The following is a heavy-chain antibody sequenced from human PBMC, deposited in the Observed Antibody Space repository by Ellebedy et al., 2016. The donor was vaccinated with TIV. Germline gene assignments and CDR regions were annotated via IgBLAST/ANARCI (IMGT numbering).Heavy chain of an antibody. CDR1: GGSISSGGYY. D-gene: IGHD5-24*01. V-gene: IGHV4-31*03. CDR3: ATSPAMATSIDH. J-gene: IGHJ5*02. Sequence: MPSETLSLTCTVSGGSISSGGYYWSWIRQHPGRGLEWIGYMYYSGSTYYNPYLKSRVTMSVHTSKNQFFLRLTSVTATDTAVYYCATSPAMATSIDHWGRGTLVTVSS. CDR2: MYYSGST.